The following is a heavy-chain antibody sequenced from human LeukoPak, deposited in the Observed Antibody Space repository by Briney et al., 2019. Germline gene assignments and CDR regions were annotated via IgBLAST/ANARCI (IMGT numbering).Heavy chain of an antibody. CDR2: VSAYNGNT. CDR3: ARVSCGYNCHYGMDV. V-gene: IGHV1-18*01. CDR1: GYTFASYG. D-gene: IGHD5-18*01. Sequence: GASVKVSCKASGYTFASYGISWLRQAPGQGLEWVGWVSAYNGNTKYAQKVQGRVSMTTGTSTSTAYMELRSLRSDDTALYYCARVSCGYNCHYGMDVWGQGTTVTVSS. J-gene: IGHJ6*02.